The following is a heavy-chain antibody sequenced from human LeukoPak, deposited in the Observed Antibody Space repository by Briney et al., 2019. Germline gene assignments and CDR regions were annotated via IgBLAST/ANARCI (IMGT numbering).Heavy chain of an antibody. CDR2: ISAYNDNT. J-gene: IGHJ4*02. Sequence: ASVKVSCKASGYTFTSYGISWARQVSGQGLEWMGWISAYNDNTHYAQKLQGRVTMTTDTSTNTAYMELRSLRSDDTAVYYCARRGVYYYDSSGRANYYFDYWGQGTLVTVSS. CDR1: GYTFTSYG. D-gene: IGHD3-22*01. V-gene: IGHV1-18*01. CDR3: ARRGVYYYDSSGRANYYFDY.